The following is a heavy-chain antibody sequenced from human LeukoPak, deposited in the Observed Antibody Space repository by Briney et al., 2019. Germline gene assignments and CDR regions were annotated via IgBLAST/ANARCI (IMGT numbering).Heavy chain of an antibody. D-gene: IGHD3-16*02. Sequence: GGSLRLSCAASGFTFSDLWMIWVRQAPGKGLEWVAKINPEGNIETYVDSVKGRFTISRDNTKNSLYLQMNALRAEDAAVYYCARDPRWRFDYWGQGTLVTVSS. CDR3: ARDPRWRFDY. CDR1: GFTFSDLW. J-gene: IGHJ4*02. CDR2: INPEGNIE. V-gene: IGHV3-7*04.